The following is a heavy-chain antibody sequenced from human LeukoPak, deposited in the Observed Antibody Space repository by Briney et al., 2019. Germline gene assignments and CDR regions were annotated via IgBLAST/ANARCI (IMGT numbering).Heavy chain of an antibody. CDR3: ARGPSGSYWVHYFDY. J-gene: IGHJ4*02. D-gene: IGHD1-26*01. V-gene: IGHV1-69*05. Sequence: GSSVKVSCKASGGTFSSYAISLVRQAPGQGLEWMGRIIPIFGTANYAQKFQGRVTITTDESTSTAYMELSSLRSEDTAVYYCARGPSGSYWVHYFDYCGQGTLVTVSS. CDR1: GGTFSSYA. CDR2: IIPIFGTA.